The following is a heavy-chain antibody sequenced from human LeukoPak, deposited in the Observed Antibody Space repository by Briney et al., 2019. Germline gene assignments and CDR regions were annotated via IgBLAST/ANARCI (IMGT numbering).Heavy chain of an antibody. Sequence: SETLSLTCTVSGGSISSYYWSWIRQPPGKGLEWIGYIYYSGSTNYNPSLKSRVTISVDTSKNQFSLKLSSVTAADTAVYYCARDRGGFDPWGQGTLVTVSS. CDR1: GGSISSYY. V-gene: IGHV4-59*01. CDR3: ARDRGGFDP. J-gene: IGHJ5*02. CDR2: IYYSGST.